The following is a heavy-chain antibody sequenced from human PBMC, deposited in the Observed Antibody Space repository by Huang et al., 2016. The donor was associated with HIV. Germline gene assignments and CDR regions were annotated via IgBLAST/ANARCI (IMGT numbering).Heavy chain of an antibody. CDR1: GYTFTSSG. D-gene: IGHD3-22*01. CDR2: ISASSGDT. Sequence: QIQLMQSGPELKQPGASVKVSCKASGYTFTSSGITWVRQAPGKGPEWMGWISASSGDTEDAQKFQGRVTLTTDTSTNIAYMELRSLRSDETAKYYCARDPKYHRIGYYRQRRGIDIWGQGTMVIVSS. CDR3: ARDPKYHRIGYYRQRRGIDI. J-gene: IGHJ3*02. V-gene: IGHV1-18*01.